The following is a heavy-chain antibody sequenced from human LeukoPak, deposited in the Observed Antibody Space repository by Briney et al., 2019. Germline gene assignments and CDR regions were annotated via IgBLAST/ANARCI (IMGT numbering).Heavy chain of an antibody. CDR2: VDPGDGET. V-gene: IGHV1-69-2*01. CDR3: ATVGHCSGGSCYFEDYYFDY. CDR1: GYTFTDYY. J-gene: IGHJ4*02. Sequence: ATVKISCKVSGYTFTDYYMHWVQQAPGKGLEWMGLVDPGDGETIYAEKFQGRVTITADTSTDTAYMELSSLRSEDTAVYYCATVGHCSGGSCYFEDYYFDYWGQGTLVTVSS. D-gene: IGHD2-15*01.